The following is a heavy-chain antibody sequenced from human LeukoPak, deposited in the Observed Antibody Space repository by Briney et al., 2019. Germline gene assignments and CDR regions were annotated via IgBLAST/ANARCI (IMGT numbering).Heavy chain of an antibody. V-gene: IGHV5-51*01. J-gene: IGHJ4*02. D-gene: IGHD2-2*01. CDR3: ARLAVPYCSSTSCPYYFDY. CDR1: GYRFTNYW. CDR2: IYPGDSDT. Sequence: GESLQISFKGSGYRFTNYWIGWVRQMPGKGLEWMGIIYPGDSDTRYSPSFQGQVTISAGKSISTAYLQWSSLKSSDTAMYYCARLAVPYCSSTSCPYYFDYWGQGTLVTVSS.